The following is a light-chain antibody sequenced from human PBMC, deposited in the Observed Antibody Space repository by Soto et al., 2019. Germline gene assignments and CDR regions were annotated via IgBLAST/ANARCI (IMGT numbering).Light chain of an antibody. CDR2: DNN. Sequence: QSVLTQPPSVSAAPGQKVTISCSGSSSNIGNNYVSWYQQLPGTAPKLLIYDNNKRPSGIPDRFSGSKSGTSATLGTTGLQTGDEADYYCGTWDSSLSNYVFGTGTKVTVL. J-gene: IGLJ1*01. CDR1: SSNIGNNY. CDR3: GTWDSSLSNYV. V-gene: IGLV1-51*01.